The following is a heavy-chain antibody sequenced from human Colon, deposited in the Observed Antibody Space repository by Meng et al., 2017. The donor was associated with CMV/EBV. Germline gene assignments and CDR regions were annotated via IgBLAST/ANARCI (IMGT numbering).Heavy chain of an antibody. Sequence: LRLSCRVSGGSMSGGDYDWTWIRYFPEKGLEWLGYISDRGNSRYNPSLESRIAMFTDTTRNQFSLQLTSVTAADTAVYYCARGRRLIYDYWGQGALVTVSS. V-gene: IGHV4-30-4*01. CDR3: ARGRRLIYDY. D-gene: IGHD3-22*01. CDR1: GGSMSGGDYD. J-gene: IGHJ4*02. CDR2: ISDRGNS.